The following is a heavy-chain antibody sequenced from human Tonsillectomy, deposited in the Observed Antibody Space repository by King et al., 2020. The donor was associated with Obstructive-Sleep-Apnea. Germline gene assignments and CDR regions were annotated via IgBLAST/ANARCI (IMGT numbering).Heavy chain of an antibody. Sequence: VQLVESGGGLVQPGGSLRLSCAASGFTFNSYWMSWVRQAPGKGLEWVANIKQDGSETYYVDSVKGRFTISRDNAKSSLYLQMNSLRAEDTAMYYCAKCTSTSCYYYGMDVWGQGTTVTVSS. CDR1: GFTFNSYW. J-gene: IGHJ6*02. CDR3: AKCTSTSCYYYGMDV. CDR2: IKQDGSET. D-gene: IGHD2-2*01. V-gene: IGHV3-7*01.